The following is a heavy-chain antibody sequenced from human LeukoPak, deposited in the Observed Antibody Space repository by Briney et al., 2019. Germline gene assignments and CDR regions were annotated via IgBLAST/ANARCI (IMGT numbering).Heavy chain of an antibody. J-gene: IGHJ4*02. CDR1: GGSISSYY. V-gene: IGHV4-59*01. Sequence: PSETLSLTCTVSGGSISSYYWSWIRQPPGKGLEWIGYIYYSGSTNYNPSLKSRVTMSVDTSKNQFSLKLSSVTAADTAVYYCARGGSYRYYFDYWGQGTLVTVSS. CDR2: IYYSGST. CDR3: ARGGSYRYYFDY. D-gene: IGHD1-26*01.